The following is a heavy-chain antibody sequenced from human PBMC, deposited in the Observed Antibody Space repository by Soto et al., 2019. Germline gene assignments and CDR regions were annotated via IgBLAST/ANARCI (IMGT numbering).Heavy chain of an antibody. Sequence: QVQLQESGPGLVKPSETLSLTCTVSGGSISSYYWSWIRQPPGKGLEWIGYIYYSGSTNYNPSLKSRVTISVDTSKNQFSLKLSSVTAADTAVYYCARENCSRTSCDPGPEGYFDLWGRGTLVTVSS. D-gene: IGHD2-2*01. CDR1: GGSISSYY. CDR2: IYYSGST. J-gene: IGHJ2*01. V-gene: IGHV4-59*01. CDR3: ARENCSRTSCDPGPEGYFDL.